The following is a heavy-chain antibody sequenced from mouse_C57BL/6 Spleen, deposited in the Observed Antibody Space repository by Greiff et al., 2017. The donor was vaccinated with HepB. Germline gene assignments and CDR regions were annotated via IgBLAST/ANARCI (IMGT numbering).Heavy chain of an antibody. D-gene: IGHD4-1*01. CDR2: ISYDGSN. J-gene: IGHJ2*01. CDR3: ARDRTGTDY. V-gene: IGHV3-6*01. CDR1: GYSITSGYY. Sequence: DVQLQESGPGLVKPSQSLSLTCSVTGYSITSGYYWNWIRQFPGNKLEWMGYISYDGSNNYNPSLKNRISITRDTSKNQFFLKLNSVTTEDTATYYCARDRTGTDYWGQGTTLTVSS.